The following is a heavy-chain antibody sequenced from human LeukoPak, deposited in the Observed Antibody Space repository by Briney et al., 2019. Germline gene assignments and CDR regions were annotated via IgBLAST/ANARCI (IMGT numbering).Heavy chain of an antibody. CDR1: GYSFTSYW. D-gene: IGHD2-15*01. Sequence: GESLKISCKGSGYSFTSYWIGWVRQLPGKGLEWMGIIYPADSETRYSPSFLGQVTISADKSINTAYLQWSSLKATDTAMYYCARQKYVGRLTEYWGQGTLVTVSS. CDR2: IYPADSET. CDR3: ARQKYVGRLTEY. V-gene: IGHV5-51*01. J-gene: IGHJ4*02.